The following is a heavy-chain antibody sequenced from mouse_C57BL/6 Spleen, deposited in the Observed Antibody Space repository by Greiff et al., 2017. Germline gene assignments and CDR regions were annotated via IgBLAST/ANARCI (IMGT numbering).Heavy chain of an antibody. CDR2: IYPNSGST. D-gene: IGHD1-1*01. Sequence: VQLQQPGAELVKPGASVKLSCKASGYTFTSYWMHWVKQRPGQGLEWIGMIYPNSGSTNYNEKFKSKATLTVDKSSSTAYMQLSSLTSEDSAVYYCARRENYGSSLDYWGQGTTLTVSS. J-gene: IGHJ2*01. CDR3: ARRENYGSSLDY. CDR1: GYTFTSYW. V-gene: IGHV1-64*01.